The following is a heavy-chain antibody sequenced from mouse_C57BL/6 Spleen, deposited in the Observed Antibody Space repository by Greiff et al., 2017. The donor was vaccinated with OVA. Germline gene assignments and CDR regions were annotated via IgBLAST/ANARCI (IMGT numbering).Heavy chain of an antibody. V-gene: IGHV5-9-1*02. CDR1: GFTFSSYA. Sequence: EVKVVESGEGLVKPGGSLKLSCAASGFTFSSYAMSWVRQTPEKRLEWVAYISSGGDYIYYADTVKGRFTISRDNARNTLYLQMSSLKSEDTAMYYCTKYSNYVAYWGQGTLVTVSA. CDR2: ISSGGDYI. J-gene: IGHJ3*01. D-gene: IGHD2-5*01. CDR3: TKYSNYVAY.